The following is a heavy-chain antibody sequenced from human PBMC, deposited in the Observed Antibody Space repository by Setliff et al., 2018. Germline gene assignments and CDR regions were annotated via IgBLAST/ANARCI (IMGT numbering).Heavy chain of an antibody. V-gene: IGHV3-15*01. CDR2: IRSKADGGTA. Sequence: GGSLRLSCAASGFTFSDSWMSWVRQVPGKGLEWVAYIRSKADGGTADYTASVKGRFIISRDDSKNMLYLQMSSLRTEDTAVYYCATGPRDNRNFLNWLGSWGQGTLVTVSS. D-gene: IGHD3-9*01. J-gene: IGHJ5*01. CDR1: GFTFSDSW. CDR3: ATGPRDNRNFLNWLGS.